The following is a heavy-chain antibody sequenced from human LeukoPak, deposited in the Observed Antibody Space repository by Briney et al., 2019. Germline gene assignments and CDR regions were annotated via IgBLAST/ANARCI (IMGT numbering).Heavy chain of an antibody. Sequence: GGSLRLSCAASGFTFSTYWMHWVRQAPGKGLVWVSRTNGDGGSRNYADSVKGRFTISRDTAKNTLYLQMSSLRVEDTAVYYCASASSHRTAAGGDYWGQGTLVTVST. V-gene: IGHV3-74*01. CDR2: TNGDGGSR. J-gene: IGHJ4*02. CDR3: ASASSHRTAAGGDY. CDR1: GFTFSTYW. D-gene: IGHD6-13*01.